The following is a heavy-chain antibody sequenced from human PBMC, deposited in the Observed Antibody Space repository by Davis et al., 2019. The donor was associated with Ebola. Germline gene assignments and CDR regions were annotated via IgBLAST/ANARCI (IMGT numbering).Heavy chain of an antibody. Sequence: MPSETLSLTCAVYGGSFSGYYWSWIRQPPGKGLEWIGEINHSGSTNYNPSLKSRVTISVDTSKNQFSLKLSSVTAADTAVYYCARNGYIYGDFDYWGQGTLVTVSS. CDR1: GGSFSGYY. CDR2: INHSGST. CDR3: ARNGYIYGDFDY. V-gene: IGHV4-34*01. J-gene: IGHJ4*02. D-gene: IGHD5-18*01.